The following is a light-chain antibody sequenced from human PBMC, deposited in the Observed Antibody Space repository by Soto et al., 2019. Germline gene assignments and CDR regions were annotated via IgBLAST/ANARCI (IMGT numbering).Light chain of an antibody. Sequence: DIQMTQSPSTLSGSVGDRVTITCRASQTIRSWLAWYQQKPGKAPKLLIYKASTLKSGVPSRFSGSGSGTEFTLTISSLQPEDFATYYCQHYNSYPIAFGQGTKVDIK. J-gene: IGKJ1*01. CDR1: QTIRSW. V-gene: IGKV1-5*03. CDR2: KAS. CDR3: QHYNSYPIA.